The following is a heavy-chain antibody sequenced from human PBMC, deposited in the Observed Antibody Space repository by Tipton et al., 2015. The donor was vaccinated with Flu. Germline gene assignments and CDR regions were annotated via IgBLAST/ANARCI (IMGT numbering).Heavy chain of an antibody. CDR1: GYTFTGYY. D-gene: IGHD4-17*01. Sequence: QLVQSGAEVKKPGASVKVSCKASGYTFTGYYLHWVRQAPGQGLEWMGIINPSAGSTNYAQKFQGRITMTKDTSMSTVFMELSSLRSDDTAIYFCARDLRAWYYFDFWGQGTLVTVSS. J-gene: IGHJ4*02. V-gene: IGHV1-46*01. CDR2: INPSAGST. CDR3: ARDLRAWYYFDF.